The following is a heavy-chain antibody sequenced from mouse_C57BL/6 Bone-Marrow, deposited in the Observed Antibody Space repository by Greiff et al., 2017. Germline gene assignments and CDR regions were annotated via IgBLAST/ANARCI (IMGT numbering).Heavy chain of an antibody. CDR3: AKEGNYYSYYAMDY. V-gene: IGHV1-81*01. J-gene: IGHJ4*01. CDR2: IYPRSGNT. CDR1: GYTFTSYG. Sequence: QVQLKQSGAELARPGASVKLSCKASGYTFTSYGISWVKQRTGQGLEWIGEIYPRSGNTYYNAKFKGKATLTADKSSSTAYMELRSLTSEDSAVYFCAKEGNYYSYYAMDYWGQGTSVTVSS. D-gene: IGHD2-1*01.